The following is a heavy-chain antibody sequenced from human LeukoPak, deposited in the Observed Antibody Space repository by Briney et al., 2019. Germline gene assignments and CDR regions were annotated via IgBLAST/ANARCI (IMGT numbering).Heavy chain of an antibody. J-gene: IGHJ4*02. D-gene: IGHD5-18*01. CDR1: GFTFSTYA. Sequence: GGSLRLSCAASGFTFSTYAMSWVRQAPGKGLEWVSAISTSGDKTYYADSVKGRFTISRDNAKNTLYLQMNSLRAEDTAVYYCARDRGDTGTEFDYWGQGTLVTVSS. V-gene: IGHV3-23*01. CDR2: ISTSGDKT. CDR3: ARDRGDTGTEFDY.